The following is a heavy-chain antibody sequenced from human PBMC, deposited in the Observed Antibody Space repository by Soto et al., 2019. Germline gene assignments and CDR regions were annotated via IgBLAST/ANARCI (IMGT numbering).Heavy chain of an antibody. Sequence: GGSQRLSSTSSGFTFRSYAMHWVRQAPGKGLEWVAVISYDGDNKYYADSVKGRFTISRDNSKSTLYLQMNSLRAEDTAVYYCASQEGYRSSIGVFDYWGQGTLVTVSS. CDR1: GFTFRSYA. CDR3: ASQEGYRSSIGVFDY. D-gene: IGHD5-18*01. V-gene: IGHV3-30-3*01. J-gene: IGHJ4*02. CDR2: ISYDGDNK.